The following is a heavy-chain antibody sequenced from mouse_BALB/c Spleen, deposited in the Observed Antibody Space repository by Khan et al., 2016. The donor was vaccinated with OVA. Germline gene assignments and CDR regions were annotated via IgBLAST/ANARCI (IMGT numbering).Heavy chain of an antibody. V-gene: IGHV14-1*02. D-gene: IGHD2-3*01. J-gene: IGHJ3*01. CDR3: TRDGYSPWFAY. CDR1: GFIIKDYY. Sequence: VQLKESGAELVRPGALVKLSCKASGFIIKDYYIHWVKQRPEQGLEWIGWIDPENGNNIYDPKFLGKASITVDTSSNTAYLQLSSLTSEDTAVYYCTRDGYSPWFAYWGQGTLVTVSA. CDR2: IDPENGNN.